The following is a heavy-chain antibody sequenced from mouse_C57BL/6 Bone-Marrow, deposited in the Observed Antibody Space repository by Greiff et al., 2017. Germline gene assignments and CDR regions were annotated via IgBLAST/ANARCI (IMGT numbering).Heavy chain of an antibody. Sequence: EVQLQQSGPELVKPGASVKISCKASGYSFTDYNLNWVKQSNGKSLEWIGVINPNYGTTSYNPKFKGKATLTVDQSSSTAYMQLNSLTSEDSAVYYCARGGTTVVEYYFDYWGQGTTLTVSS. CDR1: GYSFTDYN. CDR2: INPNYGTT. CDR3: ARGGTTVVEYYFDY. D-gene: IGHD1-1*01. V-gene: IGHV1-39*01. J-gene: IGHJ2*01.